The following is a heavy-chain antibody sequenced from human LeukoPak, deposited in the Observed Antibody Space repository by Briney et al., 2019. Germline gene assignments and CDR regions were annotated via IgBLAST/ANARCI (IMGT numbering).Heavy chain of an antibody. J-gene: IGHJ3*02. CDR3: ARLLSGTDAFDI. V-gene: IGHV4-34*01. Sequence: SEILSLTCAVYGGSFSGYYWSWIRQPPGKGLEWIGEINHSGSTNYNPSLESRVTISVDTSKNQFSLKLSSVTAADTAVYYCARLLSGTDAFDIWGQGTMVTVSS. CDR2: INHSGST. D-gene: IGHD1-26*01. CDR1: GGSFSGYY.